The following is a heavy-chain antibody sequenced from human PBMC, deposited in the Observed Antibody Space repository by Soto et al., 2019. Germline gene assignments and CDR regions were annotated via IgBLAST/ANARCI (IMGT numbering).Heavy chain of an antibody. Sequence: GGSLRLSCAASGFTFDDYAMHWVRQAPGKGLEWVSGISWNSGSIGYADSVKGRFTISRDNAKNSLYLQMNSLRAEDTALYYCAKDSSSSCEYFQHWGQGTLVTVSS. CDR1: GFTFDDYA. J-gene: IGHJ1*01. V-gene: IGHV3-9*01. CDR3: AKDSSSSCEYFQH. D-gene: IGHD6-6*01. CDR2: ISWNSGSI.